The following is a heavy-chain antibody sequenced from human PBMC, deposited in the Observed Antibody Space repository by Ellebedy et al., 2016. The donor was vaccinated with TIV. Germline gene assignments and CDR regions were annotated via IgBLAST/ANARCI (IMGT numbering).Heavy chain of an antibody. CDR1: GFTFNSYA. CDR2: ISYDGTTK. J-gene: IGHJ5*02. V-gene: IGHV3-30*04. CDR3: SRRGSYGDYAVQVNSWFDT. Sequence: PGGSLRLSCEASGFTFNSYAFHWVRQAPGRGLEWVTFISYDGTTKYHADSVKGRFTISRNNAKNSLYLQMDSLRVDDTAVYYCSRRGSYGDYAVQVNSWFDTWGQGTLVTVSS. D-gene: IGHD4-17*01.